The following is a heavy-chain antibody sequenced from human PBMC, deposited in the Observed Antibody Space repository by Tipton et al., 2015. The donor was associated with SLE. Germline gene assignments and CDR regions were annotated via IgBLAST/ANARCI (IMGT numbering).Heavy chain of an antibody. CDR3: ASHGGAVPETAEYLKM. V-gene: IGHV4-61*05. Sequence: GLVKPSETLSLTCTVSGGSISSSSYYWGWIRQPPGKGLEWIGDVHYSGSTNYNPSLKSRVIMSVDMSKKQLSLRLTSVTAADTAIYFCASHGGAVPETAEYLKMWGRGTLVTVSS. J-gene: IGHJ1*01. CDR1: GGSISSSSYY. D-gene: IGHD3-16*01. CDR2: VHYSGST.